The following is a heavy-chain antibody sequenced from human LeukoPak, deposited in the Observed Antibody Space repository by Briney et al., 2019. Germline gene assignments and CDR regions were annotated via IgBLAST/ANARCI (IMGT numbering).Heavy chain of an antibody. CDR2: IYYSGST. Sequence: SETLSLTCTVSGGSISSSSYYWGWIRQPPGKGLEWIGSIYYSGSTYYNPSLKSRVTISVDTSKNQFSLKLSSVTAADTAVYYCARRALYVWGSYRLEYYFDYWGQGTLVTVSS. J-gene: IGHJ4*02. V-gene: IGHV4-39*07. CDR1: GGSISSSSYY. D-gene: IGHD3-16*02. CDR3: ARRALYVWGSYRLEYYFDY.